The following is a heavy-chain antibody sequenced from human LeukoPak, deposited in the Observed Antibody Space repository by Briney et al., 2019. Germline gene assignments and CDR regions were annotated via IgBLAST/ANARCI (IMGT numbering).Heavy chain of an antibody. V-gene: IGHV4-59*01. CDR3: ARSPFATYNWFDP. J-gene: IGHJ5*02. Sequence: SETLSLTCTVSGGSISSYYWGWIRQPPGKGLEWIGYIDYSGSTNYNPSLNSRVTISVDTSKNQFSLKLSSVTAADTAVYYCARSPFATYNWFDPWGQGTLVTVSS. CDR1: GGSISSYY. CDR2: IDYSGST.